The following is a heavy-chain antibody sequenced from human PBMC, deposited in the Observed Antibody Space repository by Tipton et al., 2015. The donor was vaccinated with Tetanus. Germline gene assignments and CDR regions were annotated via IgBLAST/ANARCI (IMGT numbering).Heavy chain of an antibody. CDR2: IYRSGST. V-gene: IGHV4-4*07. CDR3: ARDRKEQWLSQIRYGMDV. D-gene: IGHD6-19*01. J-gene: IGHJ6*02. Sequence: LSLTCTVSGGSISTYDWNWIRQPAGKGLEWIGRIYRSGSTYWNPSLKSRVTMSVDTSKNQFSLKLTSVTAADTAIYYCARDRKEQWLSQIRYGMDVWGQGTKVTVSS. CDR1: GGSISTYD.